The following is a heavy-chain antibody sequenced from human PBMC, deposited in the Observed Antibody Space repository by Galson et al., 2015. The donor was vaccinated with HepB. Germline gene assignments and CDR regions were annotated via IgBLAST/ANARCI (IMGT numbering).Heavy chain of an antibody. D-gene: IGHD6-25*01. Sequence: SETLSLTCAVYGGSFSGYYWSWIRQPPGKGLEWIGEINHSGSTNYNPSLKSRVTISVDTSKNQFSLKLGSVTAADTAVYYCARGPRHFQHWGQGTLVTVSS. CDR2: INHSGST. J-gene: IGHJ1*01. V-gene: IGHV4-34*01. CDR1: GGSFSGYY. CDR3: ARGPRHFQH.